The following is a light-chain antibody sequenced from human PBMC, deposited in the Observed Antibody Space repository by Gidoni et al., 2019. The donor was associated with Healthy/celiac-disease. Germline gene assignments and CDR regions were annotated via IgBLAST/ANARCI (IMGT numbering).Light chain of an antibody. CDR1: QSVSSN. Sequence: EIVMTQSPATLSVSPGERATLSCRASQSVSSNLAWYQLKPGQAPRLLIYGASTRATGIPARFSGSGSGTEFTLTISSLQSEDFAVYSCQQYNNWPSWTFXQXTKVEIK. CDR3: QQYNNWPSWT. J-gene: IGKJ1*01. CDR2: GAS. V-gene: IGKV3-15*01.